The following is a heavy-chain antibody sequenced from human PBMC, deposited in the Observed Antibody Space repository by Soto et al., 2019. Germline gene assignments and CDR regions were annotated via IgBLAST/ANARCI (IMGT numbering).Heavy chain of an antibody. V-gene: IGHV4-34*01. CDR2: INHTGST. J-gene: IGHJ4*02. CDR3: ARGRNLHVYDY. D-gene: IGHD1-20*01. CDR1: GGSFSAYY. Sequence: SETLSLTCAFYGGSFSAYYWSWIRQPPGKGLEWIGEINHTGSTNYNPSLKGRVTISVDTSKNQWSLTLNSLTAADTAVYYCARGRNLHVYDYWGQGTLVTVSS.